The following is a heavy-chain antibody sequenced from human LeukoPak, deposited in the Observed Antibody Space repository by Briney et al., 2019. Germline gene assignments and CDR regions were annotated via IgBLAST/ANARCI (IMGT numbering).Heavy chain of an antibody. Sequence: SETLSLTCAVYGGSFSGYYWSWIRQPPGKGLEWTGEINHSGSTNYNPSLKSRVTISVDTSKNQFSLKLSSVTAADTAVYYCARLWFGELSFDYWGQGTLVTVSS. CDR3: ARLWFGELSFDY. V-gene: IGHV4-34*01. J-gene: IGHJ4*02. CDR2: INHSGST. CDR1: GGSFSGYY. D-gene: IGHD3-10*01.